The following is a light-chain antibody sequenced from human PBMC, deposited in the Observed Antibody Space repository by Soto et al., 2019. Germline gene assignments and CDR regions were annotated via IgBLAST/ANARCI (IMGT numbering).Light chain of an antibody. CDR2: DVS. J-gene: IGLJ1*01. CDR1: SRDVGGYNY. Sequence: QSVLTQPASVSGSPGQSITISCTGTSRDVGGYNYVSWYQQHPGKAPKLMIYDVSNRPSGVSNRFSGSKSGNTASLTISGLQAEDEADYYCSSYTSSSTLRVFGTGTKVTVL. CDR3: SSYTSSSTLRV. V-gene: IGLV2-14*01.